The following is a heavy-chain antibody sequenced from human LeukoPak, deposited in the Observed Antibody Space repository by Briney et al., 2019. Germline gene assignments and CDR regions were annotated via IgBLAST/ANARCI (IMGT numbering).Heavy chain of an antibody. CDR1: GGTFSSYA. D-gene: IGHD1-26*01. CDR2: IIPILGIT. Sequence: SVTVSCKASGGTFSSYAISWVRQAPGQGLEWMGRIIPILGITNYAQKFQGRVTITADKSTSTAYMELSSLRSEDTAVHYCARGSNGRDYWGQGTLVTVSS. CDR3: ARGSNGRDY. J-gene: IGHJ4*02. V-gene: IGHV1-69*04.